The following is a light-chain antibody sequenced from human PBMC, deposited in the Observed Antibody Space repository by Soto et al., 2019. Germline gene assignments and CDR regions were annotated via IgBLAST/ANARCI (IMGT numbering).Light chain of an antibody. J-gene: IGKJ2*01. CDR3: QQSHSIPYI. Sequence: DIQMTPSPSSLSASVGDRVTITCRASQTISTYLNWYQQKPGKAPKLLIYAASSLQSGVPSRFSGSGSGTDFTLTISSLQPEDFATYFCQQSHSIPYIFGQGTKLQLK. V-gene: IGKV1-39*01. CDR2: AAS. CDR1: QTISTY.